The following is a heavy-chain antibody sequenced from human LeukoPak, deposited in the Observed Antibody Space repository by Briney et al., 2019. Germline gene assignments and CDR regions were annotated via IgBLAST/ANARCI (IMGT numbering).Heavy chain of an antibody. CDR2: IIPIFGTA. D-gene: IGHD1-26*01. V-gene: IGHV1-69*05. CDR1: GGTFSSTA. CDR3: AREDRRGSYFDAFDM. J-gene: IGHJ3*02. Sequence: ASVKVSCKASGGTFSSTAINWVRQAPGQGLEWMGGIIPIFGTANYAQKFQGRVTITTDESTSTAYMELSSLRSEDTAVYYCAREDRRGSYFDAFDMWGQGTMVTVSS.